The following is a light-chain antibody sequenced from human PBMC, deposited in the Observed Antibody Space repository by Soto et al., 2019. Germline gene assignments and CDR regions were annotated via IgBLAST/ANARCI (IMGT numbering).Light chain of an antibody. CDR2: GAS. J-gene: IGKJ1*01. Sequence: EIVMTQSPATLSVSPGERATLSCRASQSVSSDLAWYHQKPGQAPRLLIYGASTRATGIPARFSGSGSGTEFTLTINSLQSEDFAVYSCQQYNNWPRTFGQGTKV. CDR1: QSVSSD. CDR3: QQYNNWPRT. V-gene: IGKV3-15*01.